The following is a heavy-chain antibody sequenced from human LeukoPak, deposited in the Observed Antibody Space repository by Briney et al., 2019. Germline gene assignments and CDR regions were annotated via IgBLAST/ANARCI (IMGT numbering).Heavy chain of an antibody. CDR3: ARGVGDIVLMVYANHFDY. CDR2: IYHSGST. J-gene: IGHJ4*02. V-gene: IGHV4-4*02. D-gene: IGHD2-8*01. CDR1: GGSISSSNW. Sequence: SETLSLTCAVSGGSISSSNWWSWVRQPPGKGLEWIGEIYHSGSTNYNPSLKSRVTISVDTSKNQFSLKLSSVTAADTAVYYCARGVGDIVLMVYANHFDYWGQGTLVTVSS.